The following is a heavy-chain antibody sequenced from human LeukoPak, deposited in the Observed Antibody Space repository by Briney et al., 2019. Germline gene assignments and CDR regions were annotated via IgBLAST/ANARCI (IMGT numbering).Heavy chain of an antibody. CDR2: IFYSGSI. J-gene: IGHJ4*02. D-gene: IGHD7-27*01. Sequence: SETLSLTCSVSGVSVTNHYWGWIRQPPGKGLEWLGHIFYSGSINYNPSLKSRITISVDTSKNQFSLNLDSVTAADTAVYYCARDGEGDEGWDYWGQGTLVTVSS. CDR3: ARDGEGDEGWDY. CDR1: GVSVTNHY. V-gene: IGHV4-59*02.